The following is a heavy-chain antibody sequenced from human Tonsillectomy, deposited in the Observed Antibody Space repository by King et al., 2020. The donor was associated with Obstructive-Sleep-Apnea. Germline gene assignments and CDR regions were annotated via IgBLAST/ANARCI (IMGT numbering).Heavy chain of an antibody. CDR1: GFTFSNYG. V-gene: IGHV3-30*03. CDR2: ISYDGSDK. CDR3: GGYNWFDP. J-gene: IGHJ5*02. Sequence: VQLVESGVGVVRPGRSLRLSCAASGFTFSNYGMHWVRQSPGEGLEWVASISYDGSDKYYADSLKGRFTISRDNSKSTLYLQMNSLRPEDTAVYYCGGYNWFDPWGQGTLVTVSS. D-gene: IGHD6-13*01.